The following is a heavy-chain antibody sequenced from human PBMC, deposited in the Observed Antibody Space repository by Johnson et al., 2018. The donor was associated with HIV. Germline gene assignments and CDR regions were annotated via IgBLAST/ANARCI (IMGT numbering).Heavy chain of an antibody. CDR3: ARDGAIAGAATEALDL. J-gene: IGHJ3*01. D-gene: IGHD1-26*01. V-gene: IGHV3-30*04. CDR1: GFTFNRYG. CDR2: TSFDERGK. Sequence: QVQLVESGGGLVKPGGSLRLSCAASGFTFNRYGLHWVRQAPGKGLEWVATTSFDERGKHYTDSVKGRFTISRDNSKNALYLQLNSLRPEDTAVYYCARDGAIAGAATEALDLWGQGTMVIVSS.